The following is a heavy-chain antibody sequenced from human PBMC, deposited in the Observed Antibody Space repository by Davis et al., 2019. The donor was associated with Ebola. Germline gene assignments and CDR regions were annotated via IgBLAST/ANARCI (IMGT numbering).Heavy chain of an antibody. Sequence: PGGSLRLSCAASGFTFRSYWMSWVRQAPGKGLEWVAKIKEDGSEKLEVDSVKGRFTISRDNARNTVSLQMNSLGAEDTALYYCARSSYQPDWWGQGTLVTVSS. CDR3: ARSSYQPDW. J-gene: IGHJ4*02. V-gene: IGHV3-7*01. CDR1: GFTFRSYW. CDR2: IKEDGSEK. D-gene: IGHD2-2*01.